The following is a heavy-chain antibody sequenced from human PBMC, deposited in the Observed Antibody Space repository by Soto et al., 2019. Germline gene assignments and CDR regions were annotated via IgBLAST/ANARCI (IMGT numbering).Heavy chain of an antibody. CDR1: GLTFSSYA. V-gene: IGHV3-23*01. Sequence: GGSLRLSCAASGLTFSSYAMSWVRQAPGKGLEWVPHISNSGRNKKYADSVKGRFTISRDNSKNILYLHMNSQRDEDTAKYYCAKLALAYDDFWAWGQGTLVPVSA. CDR2: ISNSGRNK. CDR3: AKLALAYDDFWA. D-gene: IGHD3-3*01. J-gene: IGHJ4*02.